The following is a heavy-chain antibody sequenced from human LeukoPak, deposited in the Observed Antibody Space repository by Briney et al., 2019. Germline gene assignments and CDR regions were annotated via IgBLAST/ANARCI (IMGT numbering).Heavy chain of an antibody. CDR1: GGSISSYY. CDR2: IYDSGST. J-gene: IGHJ4*02. CDR3: ARGISRYDILTGFSHYFDC. V-gene: IGHV4-59*01. D-gene: IGHD3-9*01. Sequence: PSEPLTLTCTVSGGSISSYYWSWIRQPPGKGLEWIGYIYDSGSTNYNPSLKSRVPISGDTSKHLFSLKLSSVTPADTAVYYCARGISRYDILTGFSHYFDCWGQGTLVTVSS.